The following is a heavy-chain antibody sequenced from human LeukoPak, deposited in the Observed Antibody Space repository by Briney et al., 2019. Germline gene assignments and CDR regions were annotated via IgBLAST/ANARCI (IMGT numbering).Heavy chain of an antibody. CDR1: GFTFSSYA. V-gene: IGHV3-30-3*01. Sequence: GGSLRLSCAASGFTFSSYAMHWVRQAPGKGLEWVAVISYDGSNKYYADSVKGRFTISRDNSKNTLYLQMNSLRAEDTAVYYCAKDLSPIAVAGSFDYWGQGTLVTVSS. CDR2: ISYDGSNK. CDR3: AKDLSPIAVAGSFDY. D-gene: IGHD6-19*01. J-gene: IGHJ4*02.